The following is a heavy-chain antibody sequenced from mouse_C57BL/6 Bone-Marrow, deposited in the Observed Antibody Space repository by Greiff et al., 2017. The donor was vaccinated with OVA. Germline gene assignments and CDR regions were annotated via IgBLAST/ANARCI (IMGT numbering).Heavy chain of an antibody. Sequence: VKLMESGPELVKPGASVKISCKASGYAFSSSWMNWVKQRPGKGLEWIGRIYPGDGDTNYNGKFKGKATLTAAKSSSTAYMQLSSLTSEDAAVYFCASLWLLHAMDYWGQGTSVTVSS. D-gene: IGHD2-3*01. J-gene: IGHJ4*01. CDR3: ASLWLLHAMDY. CDR2: IYPGDGDT. V-gene: IGHV1-82*01. CDR1: GYAFSSSW.